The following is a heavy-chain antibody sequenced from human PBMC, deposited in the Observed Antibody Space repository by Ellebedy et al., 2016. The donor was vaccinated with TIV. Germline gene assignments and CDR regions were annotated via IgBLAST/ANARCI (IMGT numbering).Heavy chain of an antibody. Sequence: SETLSLTXSVSGGSVSSGSYYWSWIRQPPGKGLEWIGYIYHSGSTNYNPSLKSRVTMSVDTSKNKLSLKLSSVTAADTAVYYCARDRFSVAGTNFDYWGQGTLVTVSS. CDR3: ARDRFSVAGTNFDY. V-gene: IGHV4-61*01. J-gene: IGHJ4*02. CDR1: GGSVSSGSYY. CDR2: IYHSGST. D-gene: IGHD6-19*01.